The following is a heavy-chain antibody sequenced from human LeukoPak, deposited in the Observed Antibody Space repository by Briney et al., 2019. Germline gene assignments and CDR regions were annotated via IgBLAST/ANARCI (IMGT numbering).Heavy chain of an antibody. CDR2: MSANSGGT. Sequence: ASASASPKPSGDTFTGDDMHTGGEAAGQRLKGRGGMSANSGGTNYAQKFQGRVTMTRDTSISTAYMELSRLRSDDTAVYYCARDKNFYYGSGSLGWFDPWGQGTLVTVSS. CDR1: GDTFTGDD. D-gene: IGHD3-10*01. CDR3: ARDKNFYYGSGSLGWFDP. J-gene: IGHJ5*02. V-gene: IGHV1-2*02.